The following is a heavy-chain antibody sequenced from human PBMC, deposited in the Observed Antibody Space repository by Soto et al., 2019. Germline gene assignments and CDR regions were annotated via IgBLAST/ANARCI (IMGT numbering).Heavy chain of an antibody. D-gene: IGHD3-16*01. CDR2: IYYSGRT. CDR3: ARERRGEGSPPGYYYYMDV. Sequence: QVQLQESGPGLVKPSETLSLTCTVSGGSISSYYWSWIRQPPGKGLEWIVYIYYSGRTNYNPSLKSRVTISVDTSKNQFSLKLSSVTAADTAVYYCARERRGEGSPPGYYYYMDVWGKGTTVTVSS. J-gene: IGHJ6*03. V-gene: IGHV4-59*01. CDR1: GGSISSYY.